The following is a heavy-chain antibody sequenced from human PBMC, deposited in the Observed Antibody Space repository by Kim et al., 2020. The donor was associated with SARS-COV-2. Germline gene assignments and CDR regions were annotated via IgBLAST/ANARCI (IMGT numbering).Heavy chain of an antibody. CDR1: GFTFSTEA. CDR3: TTRSTGRNFEF. D-gene: IGHD3-9*01. J-gene: IGHJ4*02. CDR2: ISDDGGST. Sequence: GGSLRLSCVVPGFTFSTEAMSWVRQAPGKGLEWVSSISDDGGSTSYADSVKGHFTISRDNPKNTLYLQMNSLRAEDTAVYYCTTRSTGRNFEFWGQGTLVTVSS. V-gene: IGHV3-23*01.